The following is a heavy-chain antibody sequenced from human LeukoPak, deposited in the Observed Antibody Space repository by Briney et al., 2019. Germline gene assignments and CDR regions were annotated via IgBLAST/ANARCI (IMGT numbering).Heavy chain of an antibody. D-gene: IGHD6-13*01. CDR3: ARELNGYSSSWYDY. CDR1: GFTVSSNY. CDR2: IYSGGST. Sequence: GGSLRLSCAASGFTVSSNYMSWVRQAPGKGLEWVSVIYSGGSTYYADSVKGRFTISRDSSKNTLYLQTNSLRAEDTAVYYCARELNGYSSSWYDYWGQGTLVTVSS. J-gene: IGHJ4*02. V-gene: IGHV3-53*01.